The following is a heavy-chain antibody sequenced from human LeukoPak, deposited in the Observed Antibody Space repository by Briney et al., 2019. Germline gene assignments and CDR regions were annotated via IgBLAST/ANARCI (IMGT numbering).Heavy chain of an antibody. V-gene: IGHV4-39*01. CDR1: GGSINTHYYY. Sequence: SETLSLTCTVSGGSINTHYYYWGWIRRPPGKGLEWIATIHINGDTFFNPSLESRVTISVDKSRNQFSLRLSSVSAADAAVYYCGRHVGWTTATTSRFFDWGQGTLVIVSS. D-gene: IGHD4-17*01. J-gene: IGHJ4*02. CDR2: IHINGDT. CDR3: GRHVGWTTATTSRFFD.